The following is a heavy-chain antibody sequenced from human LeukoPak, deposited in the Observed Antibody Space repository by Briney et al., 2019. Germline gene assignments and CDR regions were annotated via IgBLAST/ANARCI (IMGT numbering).Heavy chain of an antibody. D-gene: IGHD3-22*01. CDR3: ARDRYYYDSSGYPRRTNYFDY. Sequence: ASVNVSCKASGGTFSSYAISWVRQAPGQGLEWMGGIIPIFGTANYAQKFQGRVTITADESTSTAYMELSSLRSEDTAVYYCARDRYYYDSSGYPRRTNYFDYWGQGTLVTVSS. CDR2: IIPIFGTA. CDR1: GGTFSSYA. J-gene: IGHJ4*02. V-gene: IGHV1-69*01.